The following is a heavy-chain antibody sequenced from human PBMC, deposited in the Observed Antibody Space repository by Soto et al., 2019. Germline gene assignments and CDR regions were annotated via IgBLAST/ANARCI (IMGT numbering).Heavy chain of an antibody. Sequence: QVQLQESGPRLVKPSGTLSLTCAVSGASISSTNWWTWVRQPPGKGLECIGEIYHTGSTKYNPSLKSRVTISLDKSNNQFSLKLSSVTAADTAVYYCATLPPRIVVVVLPIPTWGQGTLVTVSS. CDR2: IYHTGST. J-gene: IGHJ4*02. CDR3: ATLPPRIVVVVLPIPT. D-gene: IGHD2-15*01. CDR1: GASISSTNW. V-gene: IGHV4-4*02.